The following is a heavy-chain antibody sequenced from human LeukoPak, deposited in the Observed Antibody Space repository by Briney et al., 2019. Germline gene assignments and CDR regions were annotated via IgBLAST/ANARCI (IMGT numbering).Heavy chain of an antibody. CDR3: ARETYCSSTSCYLDYYYGMDV. D-gene: IGHD2-2*01. CDR1: GFTFSSYA. Sequence: GRSLRVSCAASGFTFSSYAMHCVRQAPGKGLEWVAVISYDGSNKYYADSVKGRFTISRDNSKNTLYVQMNSLRAEDTAVYYCARETYCSSTSCYLDYYYGMDVRGKGTTVTVSS. CDR2: ISYDGSNK. V-gene: IGHV3-30*04. J-gene: IGHJ6*04.